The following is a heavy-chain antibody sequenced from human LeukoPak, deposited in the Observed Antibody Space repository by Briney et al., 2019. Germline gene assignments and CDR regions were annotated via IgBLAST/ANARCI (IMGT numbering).Heavy chain of an antibody. CDR3: ARESPIGIVVTFDI. Sequence: SETLSLTCTVSGGSISSGSYSWSWIRQPAGKGLEWIGRIYTSGSTNYNPSLKSRVTISVDTSKNQFSLKLSSVTAADTAVYYCARESPIGIVVTFDIWGQGTMVTVSS. D-gene: IGHD2-21*01. CDR1: GGSISSGSYS. CDR2: IYTSGST. J-gene: IGHJ3*02. V-gene: IGHV4-61*02.